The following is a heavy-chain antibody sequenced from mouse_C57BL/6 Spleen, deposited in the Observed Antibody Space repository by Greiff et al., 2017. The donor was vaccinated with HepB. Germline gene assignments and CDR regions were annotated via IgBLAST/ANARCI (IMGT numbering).Heavy chain of an antibody. CDR3: ARHYYGSSYWYFDV. D-gene: IGHD1-1*01. J-gene: IGHJ1*03. CDR2: IWTGGGT. CDR1: GFSLTSYA. V-gene: IGHV2-9-1*01. Sequence: VKLVESGPDLVAPSQSLSITCTVSGFSLTSYAISWVRQPPGKGLEWLGVIWTGGGTNYNSALKSRLSISKDNSKSQVFLKMNSLQTDDTARYYCARHYYGSSYWYFDVWGTGTTVTVSS.